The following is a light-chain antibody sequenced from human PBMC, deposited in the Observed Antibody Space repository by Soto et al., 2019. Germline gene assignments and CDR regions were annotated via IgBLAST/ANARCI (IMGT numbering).Light chain of an antibody. V-gene: IGKV1-39*01. CDR2: AAS. CDR1: QSISSY. Sequence: DIHMTQSPSSLSASVGDRVTITCRASQSISSYLNWYQQKPGKAPKLLTYAASSLQSGVPSRFSGSGSGTDFTLTISSLQPEDFATYYCQQSYSTPRTFGQGTKLDIK. CDR3: QQSYSTPRT. J-gene: IGKJ1*01.